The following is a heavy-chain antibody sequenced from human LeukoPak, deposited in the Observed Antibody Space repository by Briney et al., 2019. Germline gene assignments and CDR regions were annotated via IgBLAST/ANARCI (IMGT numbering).Heavy chain of an antibody. J-gene: IGHJ5*02. CDR2: VHLSGAS. V-gene: IGHV4-4*02. Sequence: KTSETLSLTCAVSGGSILTTNWWSWVRQPPGKGLEWIGEVHLSGASNYNPSLKSRVTISVDTSKNQFSLKLSSVTAADTAVYYCAKKGPSAAHWFDPWGQGTLVIVSS. CDR3: AKKGPSAAHWFDP. CDR1: GGSILTTNW. D-gene: IGHD6-13*01.